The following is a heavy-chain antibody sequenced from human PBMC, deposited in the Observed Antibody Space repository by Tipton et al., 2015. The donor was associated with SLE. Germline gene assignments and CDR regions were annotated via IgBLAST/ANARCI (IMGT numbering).Heavy chain of an antibody. CDR1: GFTFSSYG. J-gene: IGHJ4*02. V-gene: IGHV3-33*01. D-gene: IGHD6-6*01. Sequence: RSLRLSCAASGFTFSSYGMHWVRQAPGKGLEWVAVIWYDGSNKYYADSVKGRFTISRDNSKNTLYLQMNSLRAEDTAVYYCARVRDSSSSFDDCGQGTLVTVSS. CDR2: IWYDGSNK. CDR3: ARVRDSSSSFDD.